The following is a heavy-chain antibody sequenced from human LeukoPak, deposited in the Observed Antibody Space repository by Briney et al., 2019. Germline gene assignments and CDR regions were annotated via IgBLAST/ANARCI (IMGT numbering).Heavy chain of an antibody. Sequence: GGSLRLSCAASGFTFDDYAMHWVREAPGKGLEWVSGISWNSGSIGYADSVKGRFTISRDNAKNSLYLQMNSLRAEDMALYYCAKDRRPYYYDSSGYYFDHWGQGTLVTVSS. CDR2: ISWNSGSI. CDR1: GFTFDDYA. V-gene: IGHV3-9*03. D-gene: IGHD3-22*01. J-gene: IGHJ4*02. CDR3: AKDRRPYYYDSSGYYFDH.